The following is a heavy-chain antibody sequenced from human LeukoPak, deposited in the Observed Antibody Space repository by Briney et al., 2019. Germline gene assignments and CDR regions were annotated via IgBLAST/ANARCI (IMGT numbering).Heavy chain of an antibody. CDR3: AKLYVVFDY. CDR1: GFTFSNYA. Sequence: GGSLRLSCAASGFTFSNYATSWVRQTPGKGLEWVSTISGSGDSTYYADSVKGRFTISRDNSKNTLFLQMSSLRAEDTALYYCAKLYVVFDYWGQGTLVTVSS. CDR2: ISGSGDST. J-gene: IGHJ4*02. V-gene: IGHV3-23*01. D-gene: IGHD3-16*01.